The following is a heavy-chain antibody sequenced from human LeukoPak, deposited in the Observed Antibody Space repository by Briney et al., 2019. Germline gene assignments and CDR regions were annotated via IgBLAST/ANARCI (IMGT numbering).Heavy chain of an antibody. CDR2: INPSGGGK. J-gene: IGHJ6*03. V-gene: IGHV1-46*01. D-gene: IGHD5-18*01. Sequence: ASVKVSCKASGYTFTSYCIHWVRQAPGQGLEWMGIINPSGGGKTHAQKLQGRVTMTRDMSTSTVYMELSSLRSEDTAMYYCARDGVDTTIIKDYYYYMDVWGKGTTVTVSS. CDR3: ARDGVDTTIIKDYYYYMDV. CDR1: GYTFTSYC.